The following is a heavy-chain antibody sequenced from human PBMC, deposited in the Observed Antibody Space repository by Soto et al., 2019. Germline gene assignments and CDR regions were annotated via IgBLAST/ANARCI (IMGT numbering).Heavy chain of an antibody. CDR1: GGSFSGYY. V-gene: IGHV4-34*01. Sequence: SETLSLTCADYGGSFSGYYWSWIRQPPGKGLEWIGEINHSGSTNYNPSLKSRVTISVDTSKNQFSLKLSSVTAADTAVYYCAREGGNWNYDPARGGMDVWGQGTTVTVSS. J-gene: IGHJ6*02. CDR3: AREGGNWNYDPARGGMDV. CDR2: INHSGST. D-gene: IGHD1-7*01.